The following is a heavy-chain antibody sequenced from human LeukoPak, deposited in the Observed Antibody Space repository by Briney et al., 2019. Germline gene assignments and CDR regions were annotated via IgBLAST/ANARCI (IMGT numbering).Heavy chain of an antibody. J-gene: IGHJ4*02. Sequence: VASVKVSCKASGYTFPGYYMHWVRQAPGQGLEWMGWIDPNSGGTSYAQKFQGRVTMTRDTSISTAYMELSRLRSDDTAVYYCARAGAYSSSWYGGGEVDYWGQGTLVTVSS. D-gene: IGHD6-13*01. V-gene: IGHV1-2*02. CDR1: GYTFPGYY. CDR3: ARAGAYSSSWYGGGEVDY. CDR2: IDPNSGGT.